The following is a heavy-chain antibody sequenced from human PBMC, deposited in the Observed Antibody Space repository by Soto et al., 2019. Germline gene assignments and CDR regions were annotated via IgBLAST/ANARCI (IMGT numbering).Heavy chain of an antibody. D-gene: IGHD6-6*01. Sequence: QMQLQESGPGLVKPSGTLSLTCTASSGSISSSDWWPWVRQPPGQGLEWIGDTHQNGGTNYSPSLHGRATISMDKSKIHFSLTRTSLTAADTAVYYCATRLEAAGTVPWGQGLLVTVSS. V-gene: IGHV4-4*02. J-gene: IGHJ5*02. CDR1: SGSISSSDW. CDR2: THQNGGT. CDR3: ATRLEAAGTVP.